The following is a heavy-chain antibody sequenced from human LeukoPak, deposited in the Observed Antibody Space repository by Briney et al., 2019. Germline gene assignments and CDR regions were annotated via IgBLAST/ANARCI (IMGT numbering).Heavy chain of an antibody. CDR2: INPGNGNT. D-gene: IGHD3-16*02. CDR3: ARLSSTSIWLLDY. V-gene: IGHV1-3*01. CDR1: GYSFTIYA. Sequence: ASVKVSCKASGYSFTIYAIHWVRQDPGQSLEWMGWINPGNGNTKYSPKFQDRVTFSRDTSASTADMEVSRLKFEDSAVYYCARLSSTSIWLLDYWGLGTLVTVSS. J-gene: IGHJ4*02.